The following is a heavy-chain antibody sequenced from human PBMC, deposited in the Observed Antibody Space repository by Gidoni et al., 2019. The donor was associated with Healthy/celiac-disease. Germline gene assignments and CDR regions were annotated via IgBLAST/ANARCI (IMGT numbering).Heavy chain of an antibody. Sequence: QVQLVPSGAEVKKPGASVKVSCKASGYTFTSYGLSWVRQAPGQGLEWMGWISAYNGNTNYAQKLQGRVTMTTDTSTSTAYMELRSLRSDDTAVYYCARAAHDYYDSSGYSSPFDYWGQGTLVTVSS. CDR2: ISAYNGNT. CDR3: ARAAHDYYDSSGYSSPFDY. J-gene: IGHJ4*02. D-gene: IGHD3-22*01. CDR1: GYTFTSYG. V-gene: IGHV1-18*04.